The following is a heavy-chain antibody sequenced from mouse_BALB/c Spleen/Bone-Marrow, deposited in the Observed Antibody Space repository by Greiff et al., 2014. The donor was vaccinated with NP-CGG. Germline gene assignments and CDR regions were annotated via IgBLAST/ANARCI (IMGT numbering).Heavy chain of an antibody. Sequence: VKLVESGPGMVAPSQSLSITCTVSGFSLTTYGVHWVRQPPGKGLEWLGVLWADGSTNYNSALMSRLSISEDNSKSQVFLKMNSLQTDDTAMYYCARITTATGAMDYWGQGTSVTVSS. CDR3: ARITTATGAMDY. CDR2: LWADGST. D-gene: IGHD1-2*01. V-gene: IGHV2-9*02. CDR1: GFSLTTYG. J-gene: IGHJ4*01.